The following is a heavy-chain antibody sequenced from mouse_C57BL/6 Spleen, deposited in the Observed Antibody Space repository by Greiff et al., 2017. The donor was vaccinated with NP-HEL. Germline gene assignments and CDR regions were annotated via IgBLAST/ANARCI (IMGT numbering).Heavy chain of an antibody. CDR3: TNDYGSYAMDY. CDR1: GYTFTDYE. V-gene: IGHV1-15*01. Sequence: QVQLQHSGAELVRPGASVTLSCKASGYTFTDYEMHWVKQTPVHGLEWIGAIDPETGGTAYNQKFKGKAILTADKSSSPAYMELRSLTSEDSAVYYCTNDYGSYAMDYWGQGTSVTVSS. J-gene: IGHJ4*01. D-gene: IGHD1-1*01. CDR2: IDPETGGT.